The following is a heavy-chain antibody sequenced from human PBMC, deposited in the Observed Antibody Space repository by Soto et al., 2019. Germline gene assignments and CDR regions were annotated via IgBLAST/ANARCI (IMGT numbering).Heavy chain of an antibody. V-gene: IGHV3-33*01. CDR3: ARADSSGSLFDY. Sequence: GCLRLYCAASGFTFSTYGMHWVRRVPGKGWGWVAIILNDGTSKNYADPVKGRFTIPRTNSKTTLYIQMTSLRAKATAGYYCARADSSGSLFDYWGQGTLVTVSS. D-gene: IGHD6-19*01. CDR1: GFTFSTYG. CDR2: ILNDGTSK. J-gene: IGHJ4*02.